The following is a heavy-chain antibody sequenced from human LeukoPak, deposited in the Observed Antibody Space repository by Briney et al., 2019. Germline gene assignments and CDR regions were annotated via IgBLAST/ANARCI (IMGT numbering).Heavy chain of an antibody. D-gene: IGHD1-26*01. CDR2: IYYSGST. J-gene: IGHJ4*02. CDR3: ARHVGATTYFDY. V-gene: IGHV4-59*08. Sequence: SETLSLTCTVSGGSIISYYWSWIRQPPGKGLEWIGYIYYSGSTNYNPSLKSRVTISVDTSKNQFSLKLSSVTAADTAVYYCARHVGATTYFDYWGQGTLVTVSS. CDR1: GGSIISYY.